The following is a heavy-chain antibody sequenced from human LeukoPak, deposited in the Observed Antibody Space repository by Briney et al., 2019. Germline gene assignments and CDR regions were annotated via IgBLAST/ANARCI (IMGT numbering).Heavy chain of an antibody. CDR1: GFPLSTNA. D-gene: IGHD1-26*01. CDR2: ISGSGAST. CDR3: AKDVGKWESLHFFDY. J-gene: IGHJ4*02. Sequence: GGSLRLSCLTSGFPLSTNAMSWVPQAPGKGLEWISGISGSGASTYYADSVKGRFTISRDDSRNTLYLQMNSLRGDDTAVYYCAKDVGKWESLHFFDYWGQGTLVTVSS. V-gene: IGHV3-23*01.